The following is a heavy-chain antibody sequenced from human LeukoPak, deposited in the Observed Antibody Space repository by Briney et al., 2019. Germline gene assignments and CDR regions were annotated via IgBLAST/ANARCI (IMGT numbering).Heavy chain of an antibody. J-gene: IGHJ3*02. Sequence: GGSLRLSCAASAFTFSDYSMTWIRQAPGKGLEWVSAISGSGGSTYYADSVKGRFTISRDNSKNTLYLQMNSLRAEDTAVYYCAKSKAGGADDAFDIWGQGTMVTVSS. D-gene: IGHD1-14*01. CDR1: AFTFSDYS. V-gene: IGHV3-23*01. CDR2: ISGSGGST. CDR3: AKSKAGGADDAFDI.